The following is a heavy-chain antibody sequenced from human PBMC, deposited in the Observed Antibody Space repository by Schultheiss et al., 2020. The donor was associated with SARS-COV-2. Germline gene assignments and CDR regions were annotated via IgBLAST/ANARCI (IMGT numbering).Heavy chain of an antibody. J-gene: IGHJ4*02. CDR1: GYSISSGYY. V-gene: IGHV3-11*05. Sequence: LSLTCAVSGYSISSGYYWGWIRQPPGKGLEWVSSISSSSSYIYYADSVKGRFTISRDNAKNTLYLQMNSLRAEDTAVYYCAKVKGYSYGFSPLWGQGTLVTVSS. CDR3: AKVKGYSYGFSPL. CDR2: ISSSSSYI. D-gene: IGHD5-18*01.